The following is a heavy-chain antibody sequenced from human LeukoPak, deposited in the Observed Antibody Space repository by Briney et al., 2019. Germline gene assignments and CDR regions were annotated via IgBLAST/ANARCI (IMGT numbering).Heavy chain of an antibody. CDR2: IKEDGSEK. CDR1: GFTFSGSW. V-gene: IGHV3-7*01. J-gene: IGHJ4*02. CDR3: AGGLTALY. Sequence: GGSLRLSCAASGFTFSGSWMTWVRQVPGKGLEWVASIKEDGSEKYYVDSVRGRFTISRGNAKNSLSLQMNSLRAEDTSIYFCAGGLTALYWGQGTLVTVSS.